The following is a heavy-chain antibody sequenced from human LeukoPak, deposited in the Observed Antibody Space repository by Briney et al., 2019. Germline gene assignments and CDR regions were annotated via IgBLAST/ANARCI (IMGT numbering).Heavy chain of an antibody. J-gene: IGHJ4*02. CDR3: VKVTNTDWNMFFDY. Sequence: GGSLRPSCAASGFTFSNYVLNWVRQAPGKGLEWVSSISDNGGTTHYVDSVKGRFTISRDNSKNTLFLQMNSLRAEDTAVYYCVKVTNTDWNMFFDYWGQGTLVTVSS. V-gene: IGHV3-23*01. D-gene: IGHD1/OR15-1a*01. CDR2: ISDNGGTT. CDR1: GFTFSNYV.